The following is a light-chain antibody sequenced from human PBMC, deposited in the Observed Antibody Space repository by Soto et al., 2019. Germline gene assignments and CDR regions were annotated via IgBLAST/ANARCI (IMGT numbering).Light chain of an antibody. V-gene: IGKV3-15*01. CDR2: GAS. CDR1: QSVGSN. J-gene: IGKJ2*01. Sequence: EIVMTQSPPTLSVSPGERATLSCRASQSVGSNLAWYQHRPGQAPRLLILGASTRDTGVPARFSGSGSGTEFTLTISGLQSEDSAVYYCQQYKDWYTFGQGTKLEIK. CDR3: QQYKDWYT.